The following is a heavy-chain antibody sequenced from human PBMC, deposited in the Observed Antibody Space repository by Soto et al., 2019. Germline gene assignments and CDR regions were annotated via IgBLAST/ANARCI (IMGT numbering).Heavy chain of an antibody. Sequence: VXSVKVSCKASGYTFTSYDINWVRQATVQGLEWMGWMNPNSGNTGYAQKFQGRVTMTRNTSISTAYMELSSLRSEDTAVYYCAREDILTGYYYYGMDVWGQGTTVTVSS. D-gene: IGHD3-9*01. CDR1: GYTFTSYD. V-gene: IGHV1-8*01. J-gene: IGHJ6*02. CDR3: AREDILTGYYYYGMDV. CDR2: MNPNSGNT.